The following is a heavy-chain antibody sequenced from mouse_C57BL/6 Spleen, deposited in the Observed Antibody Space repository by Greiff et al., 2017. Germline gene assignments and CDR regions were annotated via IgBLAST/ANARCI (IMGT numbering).Heavy chain of an antibody. CDR3: ARRILRYYAMDY. V-gene: IGHV5-12*01. J-gene: IGHJ4*01. CDR2: ISNGGGST. CDR1: GFTFSDYY. D-gene: IGHD1-1*01. Sequence: EVQLVESGGGLVQPGGSLKLSCAASGFTFSDYYMYWVRQTPEKRLEWVAYISNGGGSTYYPDTVKGRFTISRDNAKNTLYLQMSRLKSEDTAMYYCARRILRYYAMDYWGQGTSVTVSS.